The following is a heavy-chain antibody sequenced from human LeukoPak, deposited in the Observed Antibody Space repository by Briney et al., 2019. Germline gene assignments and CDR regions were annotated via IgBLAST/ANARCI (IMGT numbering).Heavy chain of an antibody. D-gene: IGHD6-13*01. CDR2: VNQSGST. CDR3: ARDLLGQLVPWYFDL. J-gene: IGHJ2*01. Sequence: SGTLSLTCAVYGGSFSGDYWSWIRQPPGKGLEWIGEVNQSGSTNYSPSLKSRVTMSVDTSKNQFSLKLSSVTAADTAVYYCARDLLGQLVPWYFDLWGRGTLVTVSS. CDR1: GGSFSGDY. V-gene: IGHV4-34*01.